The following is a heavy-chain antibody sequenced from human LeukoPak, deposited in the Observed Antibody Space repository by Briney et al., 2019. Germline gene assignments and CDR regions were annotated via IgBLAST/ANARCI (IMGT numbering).Heavy chain of an antibody. Sequence: GGSLRLFCAASGLTFSDFYLRWTRQTPGQGLEWGLYIGRSGDTISYADSVKGRFTISRDNAKNLLFLQLNSLRAEDTAVYYCARGSSVGYFWGQGTHVTVSS. J-gene: IGHJ4*02. V-gene: IGHV3-11*01. D-gene: IGHD2-2*03. CDR3: ARGSSVGYF. CDR2: IGRSGDTI. CDR1: GLTFSDFY.